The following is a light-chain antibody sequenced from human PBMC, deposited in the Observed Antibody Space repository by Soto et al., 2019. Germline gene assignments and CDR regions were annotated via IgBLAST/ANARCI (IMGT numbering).Light chain of an antibody. Sequence: QSALTQPASVSGSPGQSITISCIGTSSDVGGYNYVSWYQQHPGKAPKLMIYDVSNRPSGVSKRFSGSKSGNTASLTISGLQAEDEADYYCSSYTTGSTLFGGGTKLTVL. CDR1: SSDVGGYNY. CDR3: SSYTTGSTL. V-gene: IGLV2-14*01. CDR2: DVS. J-gene: IGLJ2*01.